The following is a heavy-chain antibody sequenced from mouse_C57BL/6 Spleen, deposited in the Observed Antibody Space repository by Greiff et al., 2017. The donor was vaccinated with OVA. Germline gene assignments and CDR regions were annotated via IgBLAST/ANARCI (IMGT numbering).Heavy chain of an antibody. Sequence: VQLQQSGAELARPAASVKLSCKASGYTFTSYGISWVKQRTGQGLEWIGEIYPRSGNTYYNEKFKGKATLTADKSSSTAYMELRSLTSEDSAVYFCAPMVTTSLYWYFDVWGTGTTVTVSS. V-gene: IGHV1-81*01. J-gene: IGHJ1*03. CDR1: GYTFTSYG. CDR2: IYPRSGNT. CDR3: APMVTTSLYWYFDV. D-gene: IGHD2-2*01.